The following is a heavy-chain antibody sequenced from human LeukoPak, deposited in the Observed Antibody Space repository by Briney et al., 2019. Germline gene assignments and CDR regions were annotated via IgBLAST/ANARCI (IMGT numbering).Heavy chain of an antibody. CDR1: GFTFSDYY. Sequence: GGSLRLSCAAYGFTFSDYYMTWIRQAPGKGLEWVSSISGGSRTINYADSVKGRFTTSRDNAKNSRFLQVNSLRAEDTAVYCCARAGQSDYWGQGTLVTVSS. CDR3: ARAGQSDY. V-gene: IGHV3-11*01. CDR2: ISGGSRTI. J-gene: IGHJ4*02.